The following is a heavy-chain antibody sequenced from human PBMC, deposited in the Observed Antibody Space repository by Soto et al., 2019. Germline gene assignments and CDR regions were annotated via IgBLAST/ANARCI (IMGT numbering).Heavy chain of an antibody. D-gene: IGHD5-18*01. V-gene: IGHV3-23*01. Sequence: TGGSLRLSCAASGFTFNNYGMSWVRQAPGKGLEWVSAITDSGGSTYYADSVKGRFTISRDNSKDTVYLQMNSLRAEDTAVYYCARGDIQLWRDYFDYWGQGTLVTVSS. CDR1: GFTFNNYG. J-gene: IGHJ4*02. CDR2: ITDSGGST. CDR3: ARGDIQLWRDYFDY.